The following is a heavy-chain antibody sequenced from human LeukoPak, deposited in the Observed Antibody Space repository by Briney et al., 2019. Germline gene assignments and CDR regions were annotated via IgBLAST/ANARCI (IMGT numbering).Heavy chain of an antibody. D-gene: IGHD3-16*01. V-gene: IGHV3-11*01. CDR3: ARDKVGEPTLSWGCPAADYYGMDV. CDR1: GFTFSDYY. Sequence: GGSLRLSCAASGFTFSDYYMSWIRQAPGKGLEWVSYISSSGSTIYYADSVKGRFTISRDNAKNSLYLQMNSLRAEDTAVYYCARDKVGEPTLSWGCPAADYYGMDVWGQGTTVTVSS. J-gene: IGHJ6*02. CDR2: ISSSGSTI.